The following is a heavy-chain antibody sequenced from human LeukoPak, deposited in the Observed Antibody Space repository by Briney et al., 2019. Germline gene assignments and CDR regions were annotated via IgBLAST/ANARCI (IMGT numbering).Heavy chain of an antibody. J-gene: IGHJ4*02. CDR3: TIDLRERFVY. CDR1: GYTFTTYG. V-gene: IGHV1-18*01. Sequence: SVKVSCKASGYTFTTYGLSGVRQAPGQGLEWMGWVSTYIGNTHCAQTLRASVIMTTDASKTTAIVVLWSLTADDTAVYCWTIDLRERFVYLGEGTLVTVSS. D-gene: IGHD5/OR15-5a*01. CDR2: VSTYIGNT.